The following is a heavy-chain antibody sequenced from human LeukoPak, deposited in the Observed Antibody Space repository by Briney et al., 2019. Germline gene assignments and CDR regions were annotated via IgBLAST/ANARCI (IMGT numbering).Heavy chain of an antibody. Sequence: ASVKVSCKASGNTFISDEINWVRQATGQGLEWMGWMSANSGNAASAQKFQGRLTMTRNTSISTAYMELSSLNSDDTAGYYCARNVGHFYYDGSGSELYYYYLDVWGKGTTVTVSS. CDR1: GNTFISDE. J-gene: IGHJ6*03. V-gene: IGHV1-8*02. D-gene: IGHD3-22*01. CDR3: ARNVGHFYYDGSGSELYYYYLDV. CDR2: MSANSGNA.